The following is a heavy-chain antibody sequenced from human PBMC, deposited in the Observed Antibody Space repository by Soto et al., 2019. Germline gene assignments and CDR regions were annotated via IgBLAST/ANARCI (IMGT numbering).Heavy chain of an antibody. CDR1: GGSISSYY. CDR3: ARGARLDYAHPPQLDY. V-gene: IGHV4-59*01. J-gene: IGHJ4*02. D-gene: IGHD4-17*01. CDR2: MYYSGST. Sequence: PSETLSLTCSVSGGSISSYYWSWIRQPPGKGLEWIGYMYYSGSTNYNPSLKSRVTISVDTSKNQFSLTLSSVTAADTAVYYCARGARLDYAHPPQLDYWGQGTLVTV.